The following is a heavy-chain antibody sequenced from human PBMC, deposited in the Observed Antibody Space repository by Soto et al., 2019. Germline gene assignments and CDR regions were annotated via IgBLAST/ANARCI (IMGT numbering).Heavy chain of an antibody. Sequence: ASVKVSCKASRGTFSGYAISWVRQAPGHGREWMGGIAPIFGTANYAPKFQGRVTMTRDTSTSTVYMELSSLRSEDTAVYYCARGLDNWFDPWGQGTLVTVSS. V-gene: IGHV1-69*05. CDR1: RGTFSGYA. J-gene: IGHJ5*02. CDR2: IAPIFGTA. CDR3: ARGLDNWFDP. D-gene: IGHD3-16*01.